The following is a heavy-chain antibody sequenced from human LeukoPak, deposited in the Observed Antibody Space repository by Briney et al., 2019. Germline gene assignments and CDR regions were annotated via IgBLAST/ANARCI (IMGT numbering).Heavy chain of an antibody. J-gene: IGHJ5*02. D-gene: IGHD6-6*01. CDR3: ARDSDSSSSSWFDP. V-gene: IGHV3-21*01. Sequence: GGSLRLSCAASGFTFSIYNMNWVRQAPGKGLEWVSSIGSSGNYIYYAASVKGRFTFSRDNAKNSLYLQINSLRAEDTAVYYCARDSDSSSSSWFDPWGQGTLVTVSS. CDR1: GFTFSIYN. CDR2: IGSSGNYI.